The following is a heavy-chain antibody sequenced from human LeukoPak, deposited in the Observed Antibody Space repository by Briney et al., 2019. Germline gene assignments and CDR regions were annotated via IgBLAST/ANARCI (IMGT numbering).Heavy chain of an antibody. Sequence: GGSLRLSCVGSGLIFSHRGMIWVRQAPGRGLEWVSYISPSADTVCYGDSMKGRFTVSRDNAKNSLSLHMNNLRVEDTAVYFCTTVDGPTVTTMYFDSWAQGILVTVSSGWTFCHCDYYYYYYMDVWGEGTTVTVSS. CDR1: GLIFSHRG. CDR2: ISPSADTV. V-gene: IGHV3-48*03. D-gene: IGHD4-17*01. J-gene: IGHJ6*03. CDR3: TTVDGPTVTTMYFDSWAQGILVTVSSGWTFCHCDYYYYYYMDV.